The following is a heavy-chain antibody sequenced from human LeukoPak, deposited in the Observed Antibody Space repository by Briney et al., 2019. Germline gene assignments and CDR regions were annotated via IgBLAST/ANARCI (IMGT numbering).Heavy chain of an antibody. D-gene: IGHD3-22*01. Sequence: GGSLRLSCAASGFTFSSYGMHWVRQAPGKGLEWVAVIWYDGSNKYYADSVKGRFTISRDNAKNSLYLQMNSLRAEDTALYYCAKDKGYYDSSGYYDVWGQGTLVTVSS. J-gene: IGHJ4*02. CDR2: IWYDGSNK. V-gene: IGHV3-33*03. CDR1: GFTFSSYG. CDR3: AKDKGYYDSSGYYDV.